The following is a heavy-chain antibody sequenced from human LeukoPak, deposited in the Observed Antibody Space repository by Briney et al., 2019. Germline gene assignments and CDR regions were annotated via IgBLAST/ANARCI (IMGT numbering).Heavy chain of an antibody. CDR2: INDDGSDA. J-gene: IGHJ4*02. Sequence: GGSLRLSCAASGFTFSSYWMTWVRQAPGKGLEWVANINDDGSDANYVDSVKGRFTVSRDNAKNSLYLQLNSLRAEDTAVYYCARAGYYDFWSGYFYWGQGTLVTVSS. CDR1: GFTFSSYW. D-gene: IGHD3-3*01. CDR3: ARAGYYDFWSGYFY. V-gene: IGHV3-7*01.